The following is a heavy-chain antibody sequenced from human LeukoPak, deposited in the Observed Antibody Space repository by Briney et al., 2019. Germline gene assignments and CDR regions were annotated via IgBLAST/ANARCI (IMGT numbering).Heavy chain of an antibody. D-gene: IGHD4-11*01. CDR3: TTGDYSNYSPLLPTRLYYYYGMDV. CDR2: TKSKTDGGTT. J-gene: IGHJ6*02. Sequence: GGSLRLSCAASGFTFSNAWMSWVRQAPGKGLEWVGRTKSKTDGGTTDYAAPVKGRFTISRDDSKNTLYLQMNSLKTEDTAVYYCTTGDYSNYSPLLPTRLYYYYGMDVWGQGTTVTVSS. CDR1: GFTFSNAW. V-gene: IGHV3-15*01.